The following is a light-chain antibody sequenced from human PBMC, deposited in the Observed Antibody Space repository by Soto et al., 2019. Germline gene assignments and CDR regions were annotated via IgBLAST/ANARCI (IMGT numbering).Light chain of an antibody. CDR2: GPS. CDR1: QSVSYN. V-gene: IGKV3-15*01. CDR3: QQYNNWPRT. Sequence: EIVMTQSPATLSVSPGGRATLSCRASQSVSYNLAWYQHKPGQAPSLLIYGPSTRATGIPARFSGSGSGTELTITISSLQSEDFALYYCQQYNNWPRTFGQGTKVDIK. J-gene: IGKJ1*01.